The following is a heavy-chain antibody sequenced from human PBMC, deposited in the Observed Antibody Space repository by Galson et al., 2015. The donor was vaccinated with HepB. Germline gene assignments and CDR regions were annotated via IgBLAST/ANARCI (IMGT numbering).Heavy chain of an antibody. V-gene: IGHV4-59*01. D-gene: IGHD3-10*01. CDR1: GGSISSYY. CDR2: IYYSGST. Sequence: SETLSLTCTVSGGSISSYYWSWIRQPPGKGLEWIGYIYYSGSTNYNPSLKSRVTISVDTSKNQFSLKLSSVTAADTAVYYCAGWGFGELYQDPNYYYYGMDVWGQGTTVTVSS. J-gene: IGHJ6*02. CDR3: AGWGFGELYQDPNYYYYGMDV.